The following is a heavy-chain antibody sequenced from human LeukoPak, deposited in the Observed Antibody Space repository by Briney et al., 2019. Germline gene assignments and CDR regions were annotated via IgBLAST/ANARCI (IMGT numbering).Heavy chain of an antibody. V-gene: IGHV1-46*03. D-gene: IGHD3-22*01. CDR2: INPSGGST. J-gene: IGHJ4*02. Sequence: ASVKVSWKASGYTFTSYYMHWVRQAPGQGLEWMGIINPSGGSTSYAQKFQGRVTMTRDTSTSTVYMELSSLRSEDTAVYYCARGPGGYYDSSGLYYFDYWGQGTLVTVSS. CDR3: ARGPGGYYDSSGLYYFDY. CDR1: GYTFTSYY.